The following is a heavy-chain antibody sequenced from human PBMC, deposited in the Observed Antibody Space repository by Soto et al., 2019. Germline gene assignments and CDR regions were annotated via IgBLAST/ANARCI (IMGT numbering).Heavy chain of an antibody. V-gene: IGHV1-46*01. CDR2: INPSGGST. CDR3: ARVTSGSYQALYGMDV. Sequence: QVQLVQSGAEVKKPGASVKVSCKASGYTFSSYYMHWLRQATGQGLEWMEIINPSGGSTSYAQKFQGRVTITRDTSTSTVYMELSSLRSEDTAVYYCARVTSGSYQALYGMDVWGQGTTVTVSS. D-gene: IGHD1-26*01. CDR1: GYTFSSYY. J-gene: IGHJ6*02.